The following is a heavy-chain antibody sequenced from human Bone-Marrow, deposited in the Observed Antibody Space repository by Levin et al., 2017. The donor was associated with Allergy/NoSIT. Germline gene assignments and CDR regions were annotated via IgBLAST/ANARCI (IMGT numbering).Heavy chain of an antibody. D-gene: IGHD1-26*01. CDR1: GYTFTNYA. Sequence: GESLKISCKASGYTFTNYALSWVRQAPGHGLEWMGWISAYNGNTNFAQKFQGRLTMTTDTSTSTAYMELRSLRSDDTAVYYCARLGELLFSDVFDIWGQGTMVTVSP. V-gene: IGHV1-18*01. CDR3: ARLGELLFSDVFDI. J-gene: IGHJ3*02. CDR2: ISAYNGNT.